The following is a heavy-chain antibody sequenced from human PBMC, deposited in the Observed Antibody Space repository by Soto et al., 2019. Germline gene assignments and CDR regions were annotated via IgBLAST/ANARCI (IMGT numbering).Heavy chain of an antibody. Sequence: SETLSLTCTVSGGSISSYYWSWIRQPPGKGLEWIGYIYYSGSTNYNPSLKSRVTISVDTSKNQFSLKLSSVTAADTAVYYCARADGTYYYGSGSRGYYYYYYGMDVWGQGTTVTVSS. V-gene: IGHV4-59*01. D-gene: IGHD3-10*01. J-gene: IGHJ6*02. CDR2: IYYSGST. CDR1: GGSISSYY. CDR3: ARADGTYYYGSGSRGYYYYYYGMDV.